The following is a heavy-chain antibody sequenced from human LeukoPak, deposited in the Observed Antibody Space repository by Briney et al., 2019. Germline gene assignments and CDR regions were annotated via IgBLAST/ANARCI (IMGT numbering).Heavy chain of an antibody. D-gene: IGHD6-19*01. CDR1: GFTFSSYG. CDR2: ISYDGSNK. J-gene: IGHJ6*02. CDR3: AKDMAREAVAGYYYYYYGMDV. Sequence: GGSLRLSCAASGFTFSSYGMHWVRQAPGKGLEWVAVISYDGSNKYYADSVKGRFTISRDNSKNTLYLQMNSLRAEDTAVYYCAKDMAREAVAGYYYYYYGMDVRGQGTMVTVSS. V-gene: IGHV3-30*18.